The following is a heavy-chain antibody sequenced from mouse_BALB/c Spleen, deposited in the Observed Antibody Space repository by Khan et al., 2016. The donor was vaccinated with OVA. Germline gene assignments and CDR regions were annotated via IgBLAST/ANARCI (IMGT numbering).Heavy chain of an antibody. CDR3: NAAKLSLWFAS. D-gene: IGHD1-3*01. J-gene: IGHJ3*01. CDR2: IDPEDGDT. V-gene: IGHV14-4*02. Sequence: VQLQQSGAELVRSGASVKLSCTASAFNIKDYFIHWMKQRPKQGLEWIGWIDPEDGDTECAQKFQGKATMTADESSNKAYMHLSSLTFQDTAVYCCNAAKLSLWFASWGQGTLVTVSA. CDR1: AFNIKDYF.